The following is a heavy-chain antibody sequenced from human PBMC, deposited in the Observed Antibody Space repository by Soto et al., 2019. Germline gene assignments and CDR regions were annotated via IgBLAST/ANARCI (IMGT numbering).Heavy chain of an antibody. V-gene: IGHV3-7*01. CDR1: GFTFSSYW. CDR3: ARDGHFSIRLMDV. Sequence: EVQLVESGGGLVQPGGSLRLSCAASGFTFSSYWMSWVRQAPGKGLEWVANIKQDGSEKYYVDSVKGRFTISRDNAKNSLYLQMNSLRAEDTAVYYCARDGHFSIRLMDVWGKGTTVTVSS. J-gene: IGHJ6*04. D-gene: IGHD3-3*02. CDR2: IKQDGSEK.